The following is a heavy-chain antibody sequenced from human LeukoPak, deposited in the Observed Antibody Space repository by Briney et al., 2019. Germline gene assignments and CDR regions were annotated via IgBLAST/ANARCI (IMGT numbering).Heavy chain of an antibody. CDR1: GYTFTGYY. J-gene: IGHJ6*02. D-gene: IGHD6-13*01. CDR3: ARGPHLAAAWVYYYYGMDV. V-gene: IGHV1-2*06. CDR2: INPNSGGT. Sequence: ASVTVSCTASGYTFTGYYMHWVRQAPGQGLEWMGRINPNSGGTNYAQKFQGRVTMTRDTSISTAYMELSRLRSDDTAVHYCARGPHLAAAWVYYYYGMDVWGQGTTVTVSS.